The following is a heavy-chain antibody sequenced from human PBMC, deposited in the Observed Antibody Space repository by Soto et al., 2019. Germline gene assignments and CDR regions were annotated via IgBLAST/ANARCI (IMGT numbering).Heavy chain of an antibody. D-gene: IGHD3-22*01. CDR1: GFTFSSYG. CDR2: ISDDGSNK. J-gene: IGHJ3*02. V-gene: IGHV3-30*18. Sequence: GGSLRLSCAASGFTFSSYGMHWVRQAPGKGLQWVAVISDDGSNKYYADSVRGRFTISRDNSKNTLYLQMNSLRAEDTAVYYCAKDIYYDSSGPNAFDIWGQGTMVTVSS. CDR3: AKDIYYDSSGPNAFDI.